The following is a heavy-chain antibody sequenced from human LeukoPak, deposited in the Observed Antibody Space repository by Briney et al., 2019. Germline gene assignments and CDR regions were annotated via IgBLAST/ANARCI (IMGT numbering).Heavy chain of an antibody. CDR1: GYTFTSYD. D-gene: IGHD4-11*01. Sequence: ASVKVSRKSSGYTFTSYDINWVRQPTGQGLEWMGWMNPNSGNTGYAQKFQGRVTMTRNTSISTAYMELSSLRSEDTAVYYCARSIHSKTSFYYYMDVWGKGTTVTVSS. CDR3: ARSIHSKTSFYYYMDV. J-gene: IGHJ6*03. V-gene: IGHV1-8*01. CDR2: MNPNSGNT.